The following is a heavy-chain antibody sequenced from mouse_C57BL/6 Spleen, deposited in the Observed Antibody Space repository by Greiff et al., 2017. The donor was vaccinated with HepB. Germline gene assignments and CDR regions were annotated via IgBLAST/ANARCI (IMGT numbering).Heavy chain of an antibody. CDR3: ARLIPLGYYYAMDY. CDR2: INPNYGTT. CDR1: GYSFTDYN. V-gene: IGHV1-39*01. D-gene: IGHD2-4*01. Sequence: EVQGVESGPELVKPGASVKISCKASGYSFTDYNMNWVKQSNGKSLEWIGVINPNYGTTSYNQKFKGKATLTVDQSSSTAYMQLNSLTSEDSAVYYCARLIPLGYYYAMDYWGQGTSVTVSS. J-gene: IGHJ4*01.